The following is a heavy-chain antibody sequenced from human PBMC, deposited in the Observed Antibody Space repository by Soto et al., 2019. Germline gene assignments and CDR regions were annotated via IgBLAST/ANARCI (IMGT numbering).Heavy chain of an antibody. CDR2: ISSNGGST. CDR3: VKEGADFWSGYPPYFDY. CDR1: GFTFSSYA. V-gene: IGHV3-64D*06. Sequence: SLRLSCSASGFTFSSYAMHWVRQAPGKGLEYVSAISSNGGSTYYADSVKGRFTISRDNSKNTLYLQMSSLRAEDTAVYYCVKEGADFWSGYPPYFDYWGQGTLVTVSS. D-gene: IGHD3-3*01. J-gene: IGHJ4*02.